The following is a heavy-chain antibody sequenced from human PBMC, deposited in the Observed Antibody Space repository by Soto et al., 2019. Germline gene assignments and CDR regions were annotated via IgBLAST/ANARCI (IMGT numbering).Heavy chain of an antibody. D-gene: IGHD3-22*01. V-gene: IGHV4-31*03. CDR1: GRSIISGGYY. CDR3: ARSLDYYDKNGYYDY. CDR2: LYYSGTT. J-gene: IGHJ4*02. Sequence: KSSETLSLACTVSGRSIISGGYYWICVRQHPGKGLEWIGFLYYSGTTYYNTSLKSRVTISLDTSKNQFSLKLNSVTAADTAVYYCARSLDYYDKNGYYDYWGQGTLVTVSS.